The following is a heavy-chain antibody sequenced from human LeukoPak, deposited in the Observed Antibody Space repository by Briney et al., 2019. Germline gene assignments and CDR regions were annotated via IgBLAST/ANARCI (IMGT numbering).Heavy chain of an antibody. CDR2: INPNTGAT. V-gene: IGHV1-2*02. Sequence: ASVKVSCKASGYTFTDYAVHWVRQAPGQGLEWMGCINPNTGATHYAQRFQGRVTVTRDTSILTAYMDLSGLTFDDRAVYYCAREFVGYHLDVWGQGATVTVSS. D-gene: IGHD1-26*01. J-gene: IGHJ6*02. CDR3: AREFVGYHLDV. CDR1: GYTFTDYA.